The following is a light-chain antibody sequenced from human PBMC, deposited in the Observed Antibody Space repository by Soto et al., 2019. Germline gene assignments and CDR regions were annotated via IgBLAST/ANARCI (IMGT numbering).Light chain of an antibody. CDR2: EVT. CDR1: SSDVGGYNY. Sequence: QSALTQPPSASGSPGQSVTISCTGTSSDVGGYNYVSWYQQYPGSAPKLMIYEVTKRPSGVPDRFSGSKSGNTASLTVSGLQAEDEADYYCRSYAASHNFYVVFGGGTKLTVL. CDR3: RSYAASHNFYVV. V-gene: IGLV2-8*01. J-gene: IGLJ3*02.